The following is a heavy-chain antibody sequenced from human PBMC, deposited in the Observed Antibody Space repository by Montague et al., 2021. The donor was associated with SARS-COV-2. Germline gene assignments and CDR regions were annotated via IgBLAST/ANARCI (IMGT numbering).Heavy chain of an antibody. D-gene: IGHD5-18*01. Sequence: SETLSLTCAVYGGSFSGYYWSWIRQPPGKGLEWIGEINHSGSTNYNPSLKSRVTISVDTSKNQFSLKLSSVTAADTAVYYCARGGGYSYGSLAYWGQGTLVTVSS. CDR2: INHSGST. CDR3: ARGGGYSYGSLAY. J-gene: IGHJ4*02. CDR1: GGSFSGYY. V-gene: IGHV4-34*01.